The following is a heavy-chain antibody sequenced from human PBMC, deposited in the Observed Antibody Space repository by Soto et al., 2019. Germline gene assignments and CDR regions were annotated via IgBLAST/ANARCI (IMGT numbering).Heavy chain of an antibody. D-gene: IGHD3-10*01. CDR3: ARENYYGSGTYFRLDV. CDR1: GDSISTYY. J-gene: IGHJ6*02. V-gene: IGHV4-59*01. Sequence: QVQLQESGPGLVKPSETLSLTCTVSGDSISTYYWSWIRQPPGKGLEWIGYLYDSGSTHYNPSLKSRVTISVDTSKNQFSLKLTSVTAADTGVYYCARENYYGSGTYFRLDVWGQGTRVTVSS. CDR2: LYDSGST.